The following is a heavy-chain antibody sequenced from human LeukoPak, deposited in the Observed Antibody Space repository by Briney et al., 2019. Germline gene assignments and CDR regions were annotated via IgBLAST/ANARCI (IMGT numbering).Heavy chain of an antibody. CDR2: LNWNGGST. Sequence: PGGSLRLSCAASGFTFDDYGMSWGRQAPGKGLEWVSGLNWNGGSTGYAYSLKGRFTISRDNAKNSLYLQMNSLRAEDTALYYCARGYFVRNDYWGQGTLVTVSS. CDR1: GFTFDDYG. D-gene: IGHD3-10*02. J-gene: IGHJ4*02. V-gene: IGHV3-20*04. CDR3: ARGYFVRNDY.